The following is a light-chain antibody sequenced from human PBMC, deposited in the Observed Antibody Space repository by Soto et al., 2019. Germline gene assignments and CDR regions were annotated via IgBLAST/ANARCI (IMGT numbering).Light chain of an antibody. CDR3: QSYDSSNWV. Sequence: NFMLTQPHSVSESPGKTVTISCTRSSGSMASNYVQWYQLRPGSAPTTVIYEDDRRPSGVPDRFSGSIDSSSNSASLTISGLKTEDEAGYYCQSYDSSNWVFGGGTKLTVL. CDR2: EDD. V-gene: IGLV6-57*04. CDR1: SGSMASNY. J-gene: IGLJ3*02.